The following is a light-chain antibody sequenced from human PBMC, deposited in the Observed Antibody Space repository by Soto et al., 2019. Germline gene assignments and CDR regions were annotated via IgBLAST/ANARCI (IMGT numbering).Light chain of an antibody. CDR2: MAS. Sequence: DIQMTQSPSTLSASVGDRVTITCRASQSISTWLAWYQQKPGKAPKLLIYMASILESGVPSRFSGSASGTEFTLTISSLQPDDFATYYCQQHNDYPATFGQGTKVEIK. CDR1: QSISTW. V-gene: IGKV1-5*03. CDR3: QQHNDYPAT. J-gene: IGKJ1*01.